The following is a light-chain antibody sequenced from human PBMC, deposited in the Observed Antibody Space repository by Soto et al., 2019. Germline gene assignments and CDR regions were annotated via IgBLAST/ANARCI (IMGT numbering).Light chain of an antibody. V-gene: IGKV1-33*01. Sequence: DIQMTQSPSSLSASVGDRVTITCQASQDISNYLNWYQQKPGKAPKLLIYHASNLETGVPSRCCGSGSWTDLTSTTSGLQPEDIATYYCQQYDNLPLSFGGRPKVEIK. CDR2: HAS. J-gene: IGKJ4*01. CDR3: QQYDNLPLS. CDR1: QDISNY.